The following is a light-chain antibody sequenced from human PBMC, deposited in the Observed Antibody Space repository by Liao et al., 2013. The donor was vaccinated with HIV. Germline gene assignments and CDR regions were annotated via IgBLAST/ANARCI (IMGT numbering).Light chain of an antibody. CDR3: QAWESATVV. CDR2: YDS. V-gene: IGLV3-21*01. CDR1: DIRGKS. Sequence: SYELTQPPSVSVAAGKTARLTCGGDDIRGKSVHWYQQQPGQAPVLVISYDSERPSGIPERFSGSNSGNTATLTIGGTQAMDEAEYYCQAWESATVVFGGGTKLTVL. J-gene: IGLJ2*01.